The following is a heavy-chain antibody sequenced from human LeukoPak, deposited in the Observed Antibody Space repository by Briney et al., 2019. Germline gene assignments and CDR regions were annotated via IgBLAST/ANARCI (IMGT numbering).Heavy chain of an antibody. CDR2: IYYSGST. V-gene: IGHV4-31*03. CDR1: GGSISSGGYY. D-gene: IGHD5-12*01. CDR3: ARDRDSGYYFDY. J-gene: IGHJ4*02. Sequence: PSETLSLICTVSGGSISSGGYYWSWIRQHPGRGLEWIGYIYYSGSTYYNPSLKSRVTISVDTSKNQFSLKLSSVTAADTAVYYCARDRDSGYYFDYWGQGTLVTVSS.